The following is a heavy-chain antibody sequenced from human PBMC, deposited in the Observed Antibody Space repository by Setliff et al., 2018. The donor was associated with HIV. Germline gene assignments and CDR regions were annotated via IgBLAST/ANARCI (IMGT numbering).Heavy chain of an antibody. CDR3: ARFCAGGTCPDV. D-gene: IGHD2-8*02. CDR1: GDSISTSRYY. Sequence: SETLSLTCTVSGDSISTSRYYWGWVRQPPGKGLEWIGTIYYSGNTYYNPSLKTRVTISVDTSKNQFSLNLSSVTAADTAVYYCARFCAGGTCPDVWGKGTTVTVSS. V-gene: IGHV4-39*01. CDR2: IYYSGNT. J-gene: IGHJ6*04.